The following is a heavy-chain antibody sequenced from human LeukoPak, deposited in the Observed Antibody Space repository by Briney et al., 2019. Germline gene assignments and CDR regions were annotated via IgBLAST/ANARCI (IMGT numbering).Heavy chain of an antibody. J-gene: IGHJ4*02. CDR3: AKGPYSTTSGLGY. V-gene: IGHV3-30*02. Sequence: GGSVSLSCAASGFTFSSYCMHWVRQAPGQGLEWVEFIRNDGSNKYNADSVKDRFTISRDNSKTTPYLKMNSLRAEDTAVDYCAKGPYSTTSGLGYWGQGTLVTVSS. CDR2: IRNDGSNK. CDR1: GFTFSSYC. D-gene: IGHD4-11*01.